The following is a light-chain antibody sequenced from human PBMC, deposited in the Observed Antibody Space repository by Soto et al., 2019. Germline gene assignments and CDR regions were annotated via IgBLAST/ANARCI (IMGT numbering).Light chain of an antibody. V-gene: IGKV3-20*01. CDR2: GAS. CDR1: QSVSSNN. J-gene: IGKJ4*01. CDR3: QQSGTSPPVA. Sequence: EIVLTQSPGTLSLSPGERATLSCRASQSVSSNNLAWYQQRPGQAPRVVIYGASTRATGIPERFSGSGSGTDFTLTISRLEPEDFAVYYCQQSGTSPPVAFGGGTKVEIK.